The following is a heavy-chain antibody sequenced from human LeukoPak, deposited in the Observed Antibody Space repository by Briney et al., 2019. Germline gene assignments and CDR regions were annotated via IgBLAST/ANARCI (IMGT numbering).Heavy chain of an antibody. D-gene: IGHD3-22*01. V-gene: IGHV3-23*01. CDR1: GFTFSSYA. CDR2: ISGSGGST. J-gene: IGHJ4*02. CDR3: AKVPEYYYDSSGYYYDY. Sequence: GGSLRLSCAASGFTFSSYAMSWVHQAPGKGLEWVSAISGSGGSTYYADSVKGRFTISRDNSKNTLYLQMNSLRAEDTAVYYCAKVPEYYYDSSGYYYDYWGQGTLVTVSS.